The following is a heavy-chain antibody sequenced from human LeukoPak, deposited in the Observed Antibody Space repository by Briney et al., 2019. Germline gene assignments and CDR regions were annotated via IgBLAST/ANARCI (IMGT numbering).Heavy chain of an antibody. J-gene: IGHJ1*01. CDR2: IYYSGST. D-gene: IGHD1-26*01. Sequence: SETLSLTCTVSGGSISSYYWSWIRQPPGKGLEWIGHIYYSGSTNYNPSLKSRVTISVDTSKNQFSLKLSSVTAADTAVYYCARVWGATGYFQHWGQGTLVTVSS. CDR1: GGSISSYY. CDR3: ARVWGATGYFQH. V-gene: IGHV4-59*08.